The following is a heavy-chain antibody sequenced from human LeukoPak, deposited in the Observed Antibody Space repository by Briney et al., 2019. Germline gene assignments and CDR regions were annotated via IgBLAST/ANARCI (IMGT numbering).Heavy chain of an antibody. J-gene: IGHJ4*02. CDR2: INPNSGGT. CDR3: ARIPRYNWNDYPP. D-gene: IGHD1-20*01. Sequence: GASVKVSCKAPGYTFTGYYMHWVRQAPGQGLEWMGWINPNSGGTNYAQKFQGRVTMTRDTSISTAYMELSRLRSDDTAVYYCARIPRYNWNDYPPWGQGTLVTVSS. V-gene: IGHV1-2*02. CDR1: GYTFTGYY.